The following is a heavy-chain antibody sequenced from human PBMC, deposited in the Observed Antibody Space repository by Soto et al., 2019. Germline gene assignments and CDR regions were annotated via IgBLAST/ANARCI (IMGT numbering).Heavy chain of an antibody. CDR3: ARGACSSTSCYTALVSASPEGFDY. Sequence: QVQLVQPGAEVKKPGSSVKVSCKASGGTFSSYAISWVRQAPGQGLEWMGGFIPIFGTANYAQKFQARVTIIADESTSTAYMELSSLRPEDTAVYYCARGACSSTSCYTALVSASPEGFDYWGQGALVTVS. CDR2: FIPIFGTA. J-gene: IGHJ4*02. V-gene: IGHV1-69*01. D-gene: IGHD2-2*02. CDR1: GGTFSSYA.